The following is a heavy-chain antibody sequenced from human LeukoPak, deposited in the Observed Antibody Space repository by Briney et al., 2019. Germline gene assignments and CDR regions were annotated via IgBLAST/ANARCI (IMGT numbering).Heavy chain of an antibody. CDR1: GYPRGTYA. V-gene: IGHV1-18*01. D-gene: IGHD1-1*01. Sequence: ASVKTSCKASGYPRGTYAITWVRQAPGQGLEWMGWISTSNGHADYAHKFQDRVTMTTDSSTNTAYMELQSLRSDDTAVYYCAGPGNFYYDSWGRGTLVTVSS. J-gene: IGHJ4*02. CDR3: AGPGNFYYDS. CDR2: ISTSNGHA.